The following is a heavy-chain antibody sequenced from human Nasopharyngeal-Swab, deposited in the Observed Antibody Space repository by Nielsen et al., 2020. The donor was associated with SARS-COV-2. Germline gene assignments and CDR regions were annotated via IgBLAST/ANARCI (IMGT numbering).Heavy chain of an antibody. V-gene: IGHV3-73*01. CDR3: TTDFYFDY. CDR1: GFIFSASA. J-gene: IGHJ4*02. Sequence: GESLKISCAASGFIFSASAMHWVRQASGKGLEWVGRIGDKDHNYATTYGASVKGRFTISRDDSKNMVFLHMDSLRTEDTALYYCTTDFYFDYWGQGTLVTVSS. CDR2: IGDKDHNYAT.